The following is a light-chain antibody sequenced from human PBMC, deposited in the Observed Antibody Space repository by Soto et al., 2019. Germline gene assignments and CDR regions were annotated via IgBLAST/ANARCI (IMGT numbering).Light chain of an antibody. V-gene: IGKV1-6*01. J-gene: IGKJ1*01. CDR3: LQNHNYPRT. CDR2: GAS. CDR1: QSINRD. Sequence: IQMTQSPSSLSASVGDRVTITCRASQSINRDLHWYQHRPGEAPKLLISGASRLQSGVPSRFSGSGSGAACTLTITSLRPEDSATYYCLQNHNYPRTFGQGTKVDIK.